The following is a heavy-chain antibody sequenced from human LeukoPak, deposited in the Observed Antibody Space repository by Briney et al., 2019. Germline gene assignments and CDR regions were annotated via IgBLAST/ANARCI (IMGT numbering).Heavy chain of an antibody. CDR1: GFTFDDYA. D-gene: IGHD2-15*01. J-gene: IGHJ4*02. CDR2: ISWNSGSI. Sequence: GGSLRLSCAASGFTFDDYAMHWVRQAPGKGLEWVSGISWNSGSIGYADSVKGRFTISRDNAKNSLYLQMNSLRAEDMALYYCAAAGVAATSLPYYFDYWGQGTLVTVSS. CDR3: AAAGVAATSLPYYFDY. V-gene: IGHV3-9*03.